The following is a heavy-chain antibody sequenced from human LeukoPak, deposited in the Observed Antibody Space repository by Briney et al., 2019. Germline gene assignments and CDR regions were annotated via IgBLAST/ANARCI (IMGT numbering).Heavy chain of an antibody. CDR3: TRDLWFGEKGDFDY. Sequence: GGSLRLSCTASGFTFGDYAMSWFRQAPGKGLEWVGFIRSKAYGGTTEYAASVKGRFTISREDSKSIAYLQMNSLKTEDTAVYYCTRDLWFGEKGDFDYWGQGTLVTVSS. CDR2: IRSKAYGGTT. D-gene: IGHD3-10*01. CDR1: GFTFGDYA. J-gene: IGHJ4*02. V-gene: IGHV3-49*03.